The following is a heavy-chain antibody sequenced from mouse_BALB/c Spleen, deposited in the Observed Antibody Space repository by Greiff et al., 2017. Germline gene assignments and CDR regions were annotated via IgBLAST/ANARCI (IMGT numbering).Heavy chain of an antibody. J-gene: IGHJ2*01. V-gene: IGHV1-20*02. D-gene: IGHD1-1*01. CDR1: GYSFTGYF. Sequence: VQLQQSGPELVKPGASVKISCKASGYSFTGYFMNWVMQSHGKSLEWIGRINPYNGDTFYNQKFKGKATLTVDKSSSTAHMELRSLASEDSAVYYCARWGDYVGYFDDWGQGTTLTVSS. CDR2: INPYNGDT. CDR3: ARWGDYVGYFDD.